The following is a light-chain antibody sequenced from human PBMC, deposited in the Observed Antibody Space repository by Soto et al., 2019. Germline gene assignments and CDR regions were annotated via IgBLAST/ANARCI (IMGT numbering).Light chain of an antibody. CDR2: KAS. CDR1: QTINSW. V-gene: IGKV1-5*03. J-gene: IGKJ4*01. Sequence: IQMTHAPSTLSASVGDRVSITCLASQTINSWLAWYQQKPGRAPKLLIYKASTLQSGVPSRFSGSGSGTEFTLTISSLLPDDFATYYCQQYKSYPLTFGGGTKVDIK. CDR3: QQYKSYPLT.